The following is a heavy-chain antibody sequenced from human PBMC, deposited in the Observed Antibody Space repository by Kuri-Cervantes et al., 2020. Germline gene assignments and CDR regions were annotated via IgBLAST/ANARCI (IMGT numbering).Heavy chain of an antibody. CDR3: ARGHYDILTGDWH. V-gene: IGHV4-59*01. CDR2: IYYSGST. Sequence: CTVSGGSISSYYRSWIRQPPGKRLEWIGYIYYSGSTNYNPSLKSRVTISVDTSKNQFSLKLSSVTAADTAVYYCARGHYDILTGDWHWDQGTLVTVSS. J-gene: IGHJ4*02. D-gene: IGHD3-9*01. CDR1: GGSISSYY.